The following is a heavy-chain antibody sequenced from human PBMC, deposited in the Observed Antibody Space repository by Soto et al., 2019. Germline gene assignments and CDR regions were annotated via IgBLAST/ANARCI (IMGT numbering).Heavy chain of an antibody. CDR3: GKRPEGRGPYLDP. J-gene: IGHJ5*02. CDR2: ISFDGGNK. V-gene: IGHV3-30-3*02. CDR1: GFSFSFASHA. D-gene: IGHD1-1*01. Sequence: QVQLVESGGGVVQPGRSLRLSCVASGFSFSFASHALNWVRQAPGKGLEWVAVISFDGGNKFYADSVKGRFTISRDNSKNTLNLEMSALKLENTAVFSGGKRPEGRGPYLDPGGKGTLV.